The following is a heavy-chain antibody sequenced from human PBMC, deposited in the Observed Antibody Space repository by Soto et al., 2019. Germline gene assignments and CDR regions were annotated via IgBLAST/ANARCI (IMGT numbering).Heavy chain of an antibody. Sequence: PGGSLRLSCAASGFTFSSYAMHWVRQAPGKGLEWVAVISYDGSNKYYADSVKGRFTISRDNSKNTPYLQMNSLRAEDTSVYYCARDRLDSSGYSPFFGYWGQGNLVTVSS. CDR1: GFTFSSYA. J-gene: IGHJ4*02. V-gene: IGHV3-30-3*01. D-gene: IGHD3-22*01. CDR3: ARDRLDSSGYSPFFGY. CDR2: ISYDGSNK.